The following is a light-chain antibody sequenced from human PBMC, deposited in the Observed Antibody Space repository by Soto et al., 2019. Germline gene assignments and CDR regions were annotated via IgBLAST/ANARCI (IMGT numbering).Light chain of an antibody. V-gene: IGKV3-15*01. CDR1: QSVSSN. CDR2: GAS. Sequence: EIVMMQSPATLSVSPGERATLSCRASQSVSSNIAWYQQKPGQARRLLIYGASTRATGIPARLSGSGSGREFTLTISSLQFEDFAVYYCQQYNNWPPTWTFGQGTKVDIK. CDR3: QQYNNWPPTWT. J-gene: IGKJ1*01.